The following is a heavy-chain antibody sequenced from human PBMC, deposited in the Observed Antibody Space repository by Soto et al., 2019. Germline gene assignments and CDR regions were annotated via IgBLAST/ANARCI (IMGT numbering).Heavy chain of an antibody. CDR2: ISASNGNI. Sequence: GASVKVSCKASGYTFTTYGISWVRQAPGQGLEWMGWISASNGNIYYGQKFQGRVTMTTDSFTSTAYMELSSLTSDDTAVYYCARALPSSRRGDPGGGEPRVTVS. J-gene: IGHJ5*02. D-gene: IGHD6-13*01. CDR1: GYTFTTYG. CDR3: ARALPSSRRGDP. V-gene: IGHV1-18*01.